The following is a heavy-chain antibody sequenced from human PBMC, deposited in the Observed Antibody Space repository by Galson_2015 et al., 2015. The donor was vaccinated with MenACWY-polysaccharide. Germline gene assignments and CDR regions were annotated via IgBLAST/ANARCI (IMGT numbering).Heavy chain of an antibody. CDR3: AKLGSLGYGSSYPSSDY. V-gene: IGHV3-9*01. Sequence: SLRLSCAASGFTFDDYAMHWVRQAPGKGLEWVSGISWNSGSIGYADSVKGRFTISRDNAKNSLYLQMNSLRAEDTALYYCAKLGSLGYGSSYPSSDYWGQGTLVTVSS. D-gene: IGHD6-13*01. CDR2: ISWNSGSI. J-gene: IGHJ4*02. CDR1: GFTFDDYA.